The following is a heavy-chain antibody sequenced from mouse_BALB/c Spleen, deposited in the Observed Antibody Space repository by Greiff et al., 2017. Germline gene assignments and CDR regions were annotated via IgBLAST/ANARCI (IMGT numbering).Heavy chain of an antibody. CDR1: GYSITSDYA. CDR3: AREWLLPWYFDV. Sequence: EVQLVESGPGLVKPSQSLSLTCTVTGYSITSDYAWNWIRQFPGNKLEWMGYISYSGSTSYNPSLKSRISITRDTSKNQFFLQLNSVTTEDTATYYCAREWLLPWYFDVWGAGTTVTVSS. J-gene: IGHJ1*01. V-gene: IGHV3-2*02. D-gene: IGHD2-3*01. CDR2: ISYSGST.